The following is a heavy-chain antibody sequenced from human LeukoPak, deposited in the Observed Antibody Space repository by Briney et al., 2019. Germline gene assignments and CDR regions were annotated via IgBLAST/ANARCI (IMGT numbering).Heavy chain of an antibody. J-gene: IGHJ6*03. V-gene: IGHV3-7*01. CDR2: IKEDGSEK. Sequence: GGSLRLSSAASEFTSRNYWMSWVRQAPGKGLEWVATIKEDGSEKYYVDSVKGRFTISRENAKNLLYLQMNSLRAEDTAVYYCARSFYGHDPYYCYMDVWGKGTTVTVSS. D-gene: IGHD2-2*01. CDR1: EFTSRNYW. CDR3: ARSFYGHDPYYCYMDV.